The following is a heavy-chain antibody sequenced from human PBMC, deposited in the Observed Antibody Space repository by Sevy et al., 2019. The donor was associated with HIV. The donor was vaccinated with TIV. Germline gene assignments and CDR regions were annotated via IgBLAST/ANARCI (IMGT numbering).Heavy chain of an antibody. J-gene: IGHJ3*02. CDR3: AKAKLSSGWYGPDAFDI. D-gene: IGHD6-19*01. Sequence: GGSLRLSCAASGFTFDDYAMHWVRQAPGKGLEWVSGISWNIGSIGYADSVKGRFTISRDNAKNSLYLQMNSLRAEDTALYYCAKAKLSSGWYGPDAFDIWGQGTMVTVSS. V-gene: IGHV3-9*01. CDR1: GFTFDDYA. CDR2: ISWNIGSI.